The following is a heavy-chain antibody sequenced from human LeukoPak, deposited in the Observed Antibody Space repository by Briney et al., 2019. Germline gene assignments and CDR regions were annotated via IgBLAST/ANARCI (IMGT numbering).Heavy chain of an antibody. Sequence: SETLSLTCAVSGGSISSYYWSWIRQPPGKGLEWIGYIYYSGATNCNPSLKSRVTISIDTSKNQFSLNLSSVTTADTAVYYCVREDSSLAIDYWGQGTLVTVSS. J-gene: IGHJ4*02. CDR1: GGSISSYY. CDR2: IYYSGAT. CDR3: VREDSSLAIDY. D-gene: IGHD3-22*01. V-gene: IGHV4-59*01.